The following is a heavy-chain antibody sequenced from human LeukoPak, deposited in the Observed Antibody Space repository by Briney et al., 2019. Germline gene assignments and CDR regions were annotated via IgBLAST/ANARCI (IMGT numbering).Heavy chain of an antibody. V-gene: IGHV3-43*02. CDR2: TSGDGITT. D-gene: IGHD5/OR15-5a*01. Sequence: GGSLRLSCAASGFTFHNYAIHWVRQAPGKGLEWVSPTSGDGITTYFADSVKGRFTISRDNSKSSLFLQMNSLRTEDTALYYCARDHVYGGADYWGQGTLVTVSS. CDR1: GFTFHNYA. CDR3: ARDHVYGGADY. J-gene: IGHJ4*02.